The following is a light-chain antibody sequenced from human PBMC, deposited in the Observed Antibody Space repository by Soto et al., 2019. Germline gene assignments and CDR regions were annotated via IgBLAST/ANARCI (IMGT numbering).Light chain of an antibody. CDR2: GAP. J-gene: IGKJ1*01. Sequence: EIVLTQSPGTLSLSPGERATLSCRASQSVSSSLAWYQQQPGQAPRLLIHGAPTRATGIPARFSGSGSGTEFTLTISSLQSEDSAVYYCQQYNSWWTFGQGTKVDIK. CDR1: QSVSSS. CDR3: QQYNSWWT. V-gene: IGKV3-15*01.